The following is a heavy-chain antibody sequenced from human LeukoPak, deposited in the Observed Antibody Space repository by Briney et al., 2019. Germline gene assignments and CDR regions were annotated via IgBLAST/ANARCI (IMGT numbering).Heavy chain of an antibody. J-gene: IGHJ1*01. V-gene: IGHV3-7*01. Sequence: GGSLRLSCVASGFPFSSYWMTWVRQAPGKGLEWVANIKQDGSKKSYVDSVKGRFTISRDNAKNSLYLQMNSLRAEDTAVYYCARAWREAAAFVYFHHWGQGTLVTVSS. CDR1: GFPFSSYW. D-gene: IGHD6-13*01. CDR2: IKQDGSKK. CDR3: ARAWREAAAFVYFHH.